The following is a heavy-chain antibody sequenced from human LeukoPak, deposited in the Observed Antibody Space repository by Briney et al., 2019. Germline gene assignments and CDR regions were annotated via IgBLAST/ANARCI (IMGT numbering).Heavy chain of an antibody. CDR1: GGTFSSYA. V-gene: IGHV1-69*13. CDR3: ARFGYYYDSSGT. CDR2: IIPIFGTA. Sequence: SVKVSCKASGGTFSSYAISWVRQAPGQGLEWMGGIIPIFGTANYAQKFQGRVTITADESTSTAYMELSSLRSEDTAVYYRARFGYYYDSSGTWGQGTLVTVSS. D-gene: IGHD3-22*01. J-gene: IGHJ4*02.